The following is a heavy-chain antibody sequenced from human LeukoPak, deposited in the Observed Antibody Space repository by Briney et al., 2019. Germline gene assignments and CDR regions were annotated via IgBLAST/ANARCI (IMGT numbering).Heavy chain of an antibody. CDR2: IYYSGTT. D-gene: IGHD2-15*01. Sequence: PSQTLFLTCPVSGGSITSSSSYWGWIRQPPGKGLEWIGTIYYSGTTYYNPSLKSRVTISIDAAKNQFSLMLTSVTAADTAVYYCARLVPPGGGDCTCSNCHTVYYFDYWGQGTLVTVSS. CDR3: ARLVPPGGGDCTCSNCHTVYYFDY. CDR1: GGSITSSSSY. V-gene: IGHV4-39*01. J-gene: IGHJ4*02.